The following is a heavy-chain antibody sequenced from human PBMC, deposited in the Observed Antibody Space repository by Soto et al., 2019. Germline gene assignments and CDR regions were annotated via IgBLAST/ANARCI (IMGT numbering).Heavy chain of an antibody. D-gene: IGHD3-3*01. CDR1: GFTFSSYG. CDR3: AKGLSVLRFLELVDI. V-gene: IGHV3-30*18. J-gene: IGHJ3*02. Sequence: ESGGGVVQPGRSLRLSCAASGFTFSSYGMHWVRQAPGKGLERVAVISYDGSNKYYADSVKGRFTISRDNSKNTLYLQMNSLRAEDTAVYYCAKGLSVLRFLELVDIWGQGTMVTVSS. CDR2: ISYDGSNK.